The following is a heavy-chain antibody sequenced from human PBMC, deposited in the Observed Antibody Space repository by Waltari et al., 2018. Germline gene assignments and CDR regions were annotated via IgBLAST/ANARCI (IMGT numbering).Heavy chain of an antibody. CDR3: ARMMYYYGSGSDKDDYHYGMDV. D-gene: IGHD3-10*01. J-gene: IGHJ6*02. V-gene: IGHV3-13*01. CDR1: GFTFSSYD. CDR2: IGTAGDT. Sequence: EVQLVESGGGLVQPGGSLRLSCAASGFTFSSYDMHWVRQATGKGLEWVSAIGTAGDTYYPGSVKGRCTISRENAKNSLYLQMNSLRAGDTAVYYCARMMYYYGSGSDKDDYHYGMDVWGQGTTVTVSS.